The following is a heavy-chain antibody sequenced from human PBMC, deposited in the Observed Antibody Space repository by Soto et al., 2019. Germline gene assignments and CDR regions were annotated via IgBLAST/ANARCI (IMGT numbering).Heavy chain of an antibody. D-gene: IGHD2-2*01. CDR3: ARSGETGPPRPPETVVVPAATGYYFDY. Sequence: PGGSLRLSCAASGFTFSDYYMSWIRQAPGKVLEWVSYISSSGSTIYYADSVKGRFTISRDNAKNSLYLQMNSLRAEDTAVYYCARSGETGPPRPPETVVVPAATGYYFDYWGQGTLVTVSS. V-gene: IGHV3-11*01. CDR2: ISSSGSTI. J-gene: IGHJ4*02. CDR1: GFTFSDYY.